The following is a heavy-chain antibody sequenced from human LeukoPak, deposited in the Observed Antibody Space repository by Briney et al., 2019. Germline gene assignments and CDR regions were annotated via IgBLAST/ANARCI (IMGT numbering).Heavy chain of an antibody. V-gene: IGHV5-51*01. CDR1: GYRFTSYW. D-gene: IGHD7-27*01. CDR3: ARHHPGPDDTADWGDY. Sequence: GESLKISFQGSGYRFTSYWIGWVRQMPGKGLEWMGIIYPGDSDTRYSPSFQGQVTISADKSISTAYLQWSSLKASDTAMYYCARHHPGPDDTADWGDYWGQGTLVTVSS. J-gene: IGHJ4*02. CDR2: IYPGDSDT.